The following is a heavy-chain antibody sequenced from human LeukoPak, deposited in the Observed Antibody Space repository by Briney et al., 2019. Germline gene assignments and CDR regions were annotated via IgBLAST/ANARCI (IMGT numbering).Heavy chain of an antibody. V-gene: IGHV3-21*04. CDR3: ARVMRRDGYIGY. CDR1: GFTFSSYS. CDR2: ISSSSSYI. J-gene: IGHJ4*02. D-gene: IGHD5-24*01. Sequence: GGSLRLSCAASGFTFSSYSMNWVRQAPGKGLEWVSSISSSSSYIYYADSVKGRFTISRDNAKNSLYLQMNSLRAEDTAVYYCARVMRRDGYIGYWGQGTLVTVSS.